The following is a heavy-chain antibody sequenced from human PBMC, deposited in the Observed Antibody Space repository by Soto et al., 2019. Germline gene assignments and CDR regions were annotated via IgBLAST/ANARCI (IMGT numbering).Heavy chain of an antibody. CDR3: ARGRGDFDKSYFDS. J-gene: IGHJ4*02. CDR2: IRSSSSSI. D-gene: IGHD4-17*01. CDR1: GFTFTIYT. V-gene: IGHV3-48*02. Sequence: VQLVESGGGLVQPGGSLRLSCTASGFTFTIYTMNGVPKAPGRGLEWLSYIRSSSSSIDYADSVKGRFTISRDNAKNSLFLHMNSLRDEDTAVYFCARGRGDFDKSYFDSWGQGALVTVSS.